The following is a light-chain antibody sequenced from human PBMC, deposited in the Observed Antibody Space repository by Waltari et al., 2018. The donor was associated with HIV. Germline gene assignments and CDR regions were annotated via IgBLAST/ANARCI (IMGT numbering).Light chain of an antibody. CDR3: CSYAGSNTYL. CDR2: DVS. CDR1: SSAVGSYNY. V-gene: IGLV2-23*02. Sequence: QSALTQPASVSGVPGQSITISCPGSSSAVGSYNYVSWYQQHPGKAPKLLIYDVSKRPSGVSNRFSGSKSGNTASLTISGLQAEDEADYYCCSYAGSNTYLFGTGTEVTVL. J-gene: IGLJ1*01.